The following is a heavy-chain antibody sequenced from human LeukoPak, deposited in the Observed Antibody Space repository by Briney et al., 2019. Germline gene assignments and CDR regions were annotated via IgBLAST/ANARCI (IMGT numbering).Heavy chain of an antibody. CDR1: GYTFTSYA. V-gene: IGHV1-3*01. Sequence: ASVKVSCKASGYTFTSYAMHWVRQAPGQRLEWMGWINAGNGNTKYSQKFQGRVTITRDTSASTAYMELSSLRSDDTAVYYCARDRDYGDYNTQDLFVYWGQGTLVTVSS. D-gene: IGHD4-17*01. J-gene: IGHJ4*02. CDR2: INAGNGNT. CDR3: ARDRDYGDYNTQDLFVY.